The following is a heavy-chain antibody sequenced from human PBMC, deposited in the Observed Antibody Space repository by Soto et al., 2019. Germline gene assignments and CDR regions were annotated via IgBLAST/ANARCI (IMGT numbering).Heavy chain of an antibody. CDR2: IHYSGST. D-gene: IGHD2-8*01. CDR1: GGSISNGGYY. Sequence: SETLSLPCTVSGGSISNGGYYWNSVRQHPGKGLEWIGYIHYSGSTNYNPSLKSRLTLSVATSKNRVSLKLSSVNTAATAVYYCARARYCTNGGCYGGGGSFDYWGQVPRGTVAS. CDR3: ARARYCTNGGCYGGGGSFDY. J-gene: IGHJ4*02. V-gene: IGHV4-61*08.